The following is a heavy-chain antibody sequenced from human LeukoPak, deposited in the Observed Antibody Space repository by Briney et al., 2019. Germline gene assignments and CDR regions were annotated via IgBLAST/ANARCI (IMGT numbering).Heavy chain of an antibody. CDR2: ISGSGGST. CDR1: GFTFSSYA. J-gene: IGHJ5*02. D-gene: IGHD6-19*01. CDR3: ARDAGSYSSGSFWFDP. Sequence: GGSLRLSCAASGFTFSSYAMSWVRQAPGKGLEWVSAISGSGGSTYYADSVKGRFTISRDNGKNTLYLQMNSLRAEDTAVYFCARDAGSYSSGSFWFDPWGQGTLVTVSS. V-gene: IGHV3-23*01.